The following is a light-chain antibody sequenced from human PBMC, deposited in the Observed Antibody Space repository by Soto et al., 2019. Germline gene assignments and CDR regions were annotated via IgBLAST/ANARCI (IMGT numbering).Light chain of an antibody. CDR2: GAS. CDR3: QQYDGSLWT. V-gene: IGKV3-20*01. CDR1: QSVSSSY. J-gene: IGKJ1*01. Sequence: EIVLTQSPGTLSLSPGERATLSCRASQSVSSSYLAWYQQKPGQAPRLLIFGASNRATGIPDSFSGSGSGTDFTLTTSRLEPEDVAVYYCQQYDGSLWTFGQGTKVEIK.